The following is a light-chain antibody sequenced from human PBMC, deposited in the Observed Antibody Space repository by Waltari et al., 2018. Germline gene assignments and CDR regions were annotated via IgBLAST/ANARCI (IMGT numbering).Light chain of an antibody. V-gene: IGLV3-1*01. CDR2: QDI. CDR3: QAWDNWTVV. CDR1: KLWDIN. Sequence: SYDLTQPPSVSVSPGQTAYISCSGNKLWDINVSWYQQWPGQSPVLFIIQDIERPSGLPGRFSGSHSANTSTLVISGNPDLDEADYYCQAWDNWTVVFGGGTKLTVL. J-gene: IGLJ2*01.